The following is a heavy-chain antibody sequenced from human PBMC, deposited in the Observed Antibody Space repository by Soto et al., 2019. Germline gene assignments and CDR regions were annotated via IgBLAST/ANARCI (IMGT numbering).Heavy chain of an antibody. V-gene: IGHV3-33*08. CDR3: AREGYSGYFFDY. J-gene: IGHJ4*02. D-gene: IGHD5-12*01. CDR2: IWHDGTNK. Sequence: QVLLVEYGGGVVQPGTSLRLSCVASGFSFNTYGMHWVRQPPGKGLEWVAGIWHDGTNKYYADSVQGRVTISRDNSGNTLYLHMSSLRAEDTAKYFCAREGYSGYFFDYWGQGTLVSVSS. CDR1: GFSFNTYG.